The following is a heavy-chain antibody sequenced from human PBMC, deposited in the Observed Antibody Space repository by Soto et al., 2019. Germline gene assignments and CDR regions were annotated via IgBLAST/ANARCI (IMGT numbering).Heavy chain of an antibody. V-gene: IGHV4-39*07. CDR2: IYYSGST. D-gene: IGHD3-10*01. CDR1: GGSISSSSYY. Sequence: SETLSLTCTVSGGSISSSSYYWGWIRQPPGKGLEWIGSIYYSGSTYYNPSLQSRVTISLDTSKNQFSLKLSSVTAADTAVYYCASHYGSGTYYNFDYWGQGTLVTVSS. J-gene: IGHJ4*01. CDR3: ASHYGSGTYYNFDY.